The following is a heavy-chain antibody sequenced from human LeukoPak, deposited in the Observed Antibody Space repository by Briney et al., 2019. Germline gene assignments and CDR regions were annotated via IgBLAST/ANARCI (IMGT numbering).Heavy chain of an antibody. CDR2: IYYSGST. V-gene: IGHV4-59*08. Sequence: SETLSLTCTVSGGSISSYYWSWIRQSPGKGLEWIGYIYYSGSTNYNPSLKSRVTISVDTSKNQFSLRLSSVTAADTAVYYCARQTFPTGGYLIGSATFPYYFDYWGQGTLVTVSS. CDR1: GGSISSYY. J-gene: IGHJ4*02. CDR3: ARQTFPTGGYLIGSATFPYYFDY. D-gene: IGHD2/OR15-2a*01.